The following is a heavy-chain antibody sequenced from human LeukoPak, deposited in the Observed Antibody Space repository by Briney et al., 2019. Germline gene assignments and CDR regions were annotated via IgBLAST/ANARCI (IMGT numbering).Heavy chain of an antibody. D-gene: IGHD2-2*01. CDR1: GVTFRSYT. CDR2: ICSTRTYI. CDR3: ARGFGGYCSSTSCLVTIDY. Sequence: GGSLRLSCAASGVTFRSYTMNWVRQAPGKGPEWVSSICSTRTYICYADSLKGRFTISRDNAKNSLYLQMDSLRAEDTAVYYCARGFGGYCSSTSCLVTIDYWGQGTLVTVSS. V-gene: IGHV3-21*01. J-gene: IGHJ4*02.